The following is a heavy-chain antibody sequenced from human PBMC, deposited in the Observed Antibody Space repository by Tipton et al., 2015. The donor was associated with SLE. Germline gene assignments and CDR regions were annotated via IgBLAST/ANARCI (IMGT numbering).Heavy chain of an antibody. CDR1: GASLSVHY. V-gene: IGHV4-59*11. CDR2: ISYSGST. CDR3: ARMRGGYNAHH. J-gene: IGHJ5*02. D-gene: IGHD5-24*01. Sequence: TLSLTCTVSGASLSVHYWTWIRQPPGKGLAWIGYISYSGSTNYNPSVRSRVSISLDTSKNQFSLKVKSVTTADTAVYYCARMRGGYNAHHWGQGILVTVSS.